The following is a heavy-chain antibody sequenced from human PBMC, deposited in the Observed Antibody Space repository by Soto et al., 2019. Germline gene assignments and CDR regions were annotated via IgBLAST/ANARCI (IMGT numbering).Heavy chain of an antibody. CDR3: ARAPRGNYGYPSYFDY. J-gene: IGHJ4*02. Sequence: SATLSLTCTVSGGSISSYYWSWIRQPPGKGLEWIGYIYYSWSTNYNPSLKSRVTISVDTSKNQFSLKLSSVTAAYSVLYFCARAPRGNYGYPSYFDYWGQGTLVTVSS. D-gene: IGHD3-10*01. V-gene: IGHV4-59*01. CDR2: IYYSWST. CDR1: GGSISSYY.